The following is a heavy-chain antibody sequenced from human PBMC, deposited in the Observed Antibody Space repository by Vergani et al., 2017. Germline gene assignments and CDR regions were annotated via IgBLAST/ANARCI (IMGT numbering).Heavy chain of an antibody. Sequence: QVQLVQSGAEVKKPGSSVKVSCKASGGTFSSYTNSWVRQAPGQGLEWMGRIIPILGIANYAQKFQGRVTITADKSTSTAYMELSSLRSEDTAVYYCARDPDGLVLLDYWGQGTLVTVSS. CDR3: ARDPDGLVLLDY. CDR2: IIPILGIA. CDR1: GGTFSSYT. J-gene: IGHJ4*02. V-gene: IGHV1-69*08. D-gene: IGHD6-13*01.